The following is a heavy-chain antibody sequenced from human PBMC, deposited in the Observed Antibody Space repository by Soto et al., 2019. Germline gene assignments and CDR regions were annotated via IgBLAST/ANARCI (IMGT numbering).Heavy chain of an antibody. CDR3: ARHSTYTADY. CDR1: GFTFSSRW. CDR2: INSDGSTT. Sequence: GGSLRLSCATSGFTFSSRWMQWVRQAPGKGLVWVSFINSDGSTTTYADSVKGRFTISRDNAKDTVYLQMSSLRVDDTAAYYCARHSTYTADYWGQGTMGSVSA. D-gene: IGHD6-13*01. J-gene: IGHJ4*02. V-gene: IGHV3-74*01.